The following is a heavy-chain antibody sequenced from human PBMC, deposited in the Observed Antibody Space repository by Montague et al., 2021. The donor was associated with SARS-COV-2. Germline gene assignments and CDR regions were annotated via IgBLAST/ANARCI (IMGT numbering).Heavy chain of an antibody. V-gene: IGHV3-23*01. CDR3: ARYSSSSTTPFDY. CDR1: GFTFSSYA. CDR2: ISGSGGST. Sequence: SLRLSCAASGFTFSSYAMSWVRQAPGKGPEWVSAISGSGGSTYFADSVKGRFTISRDNSKNTLCLQMHSLRAEDTAVYYCARYSSSSTTPFDYWGQGTLVTVSS. J-gene: IGHJ4*02. D-gene: IGHD6-6*01.